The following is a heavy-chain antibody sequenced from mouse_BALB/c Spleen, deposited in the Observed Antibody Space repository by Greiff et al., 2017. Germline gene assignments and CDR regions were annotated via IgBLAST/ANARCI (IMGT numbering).Heavy chain of an antibody. CDR3: ARGTMITFYAMDY. V-gene: IGHV2-6-2*01. CDR1: GFSLTSYG. CDR2: IWSDGST. Sequence: VKLVESGPDLVAPSQSLSITCTVSGFSLTSYGVHWVRQPPGKGLEWLVVIWSDGSTTYNSALKSRLSISKDNSKSQVFLKMNSLQTDDTAMYYCARGTMITFYAMDYWGQGTSVTVSS. J-gene: IGHJ4*01. D-gene: IGHD2-4*01.